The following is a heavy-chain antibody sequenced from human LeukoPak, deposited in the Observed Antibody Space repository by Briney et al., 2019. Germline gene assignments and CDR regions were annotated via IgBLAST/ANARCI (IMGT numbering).Heavy chain of an antibody. CDR1: GGTFSIYA. CDR3: ARGYGGNARYYGMDV. D-gene: IGHD4-23*01. V-gene: IGHV1-69*13. CDR2: IIPIFGTA. J-gene: IGHJ6*02. Sequence: SVKVSCKASGGTFSIYAISWVRQAPGQGLEWMGGIIPIFGTANYAQKFQGRVTITADESTSTAYMELSSLRSEDTAVYYCARGYGGNARYYGMDVWGQGTTVTVSS.